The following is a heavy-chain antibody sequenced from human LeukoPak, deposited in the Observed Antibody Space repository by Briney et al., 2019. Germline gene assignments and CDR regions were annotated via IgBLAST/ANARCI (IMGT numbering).Heavy chain of an antibody. J-gene: IGHJ6*03. CDR3: ARARYCSSASCPSPYYYYYMDV. CDR2: IYPGDSDT. CDR1: GYSFTNYW. V-gene: IGHV5-51*01. D-gene: IGHD2-2*01. Sequence: GESLKISCNGAGYSFTNYWFGWVRQLPGKGLQGMGIIYPGDSDTRYSPSFQGQVTISAHKSISTAYLQWSSLKASDTAMYYCARARYCSSASCPSPYYYYYMDVWGKGTSITVSS.